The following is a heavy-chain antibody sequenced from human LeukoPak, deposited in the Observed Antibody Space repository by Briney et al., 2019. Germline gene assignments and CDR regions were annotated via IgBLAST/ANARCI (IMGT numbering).Heavy chain of an antibody. CDR1: GYTFTGYY. D-gene: IGHD6-19*01. V-gene: IGHV1-2*02. J-gene: IGHJ6*03. CDR3: ARVGPVAGNFYYYYYYYMDV. Sequence: ASVKVSCKASGYTFTGYYLHWVRQAPGQGLEWMGWINPNSGGTNYAQKFQGRVTMTRDTSISTAYMELSRLRSDDTAVYYCARVGPVAGNFYYYYYYYMDVWGKGTTVTVCS. CDR2: INPNSGGT.